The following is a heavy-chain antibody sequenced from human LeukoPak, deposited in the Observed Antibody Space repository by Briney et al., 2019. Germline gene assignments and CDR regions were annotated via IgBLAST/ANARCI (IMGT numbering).Heavy chain of an antibody. CDR2: IHYSGST. CDR1: GFNFKSYW. V-gene: IGHV4-59*01. J-gene: IGHJ6*03. Sequence: KTGGSLRLSCAASGFNFKSYWMSWVRQPPGKGLVWIGYIHYSGSTHYNPSLKSRVSISVDTSKNQFSLKLSSVTAADTAVYYCARTTEGYCRSTSCYDFSYSYYMDVWGKGTTVTISS. CDR3: ARTTEGYCRSTSCYDFSYSYYMDV. D-gene: IGHD2-2*01.